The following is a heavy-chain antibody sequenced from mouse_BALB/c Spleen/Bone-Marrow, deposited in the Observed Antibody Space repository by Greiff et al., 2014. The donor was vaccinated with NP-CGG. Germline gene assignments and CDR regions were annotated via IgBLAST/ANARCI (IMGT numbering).Heavy chain of an antibody. D-gene: IGHD2-10*02. J-gene: IGHJ4*01. V-gene: IGHV5-4*02. Sequence: DVKLVESGGGLVKPGGSLKLSCAASGFTFSDYYMCWIRQTPEKRLEWVATISDGGSYTYYPDSVKGRFTISRDNAKNSLYLQMSSLKSEDTAMYYCARSGEGYGAMDYWGQGTSVTVSS. CDR1: GFTFSDYY. CDR3: ARSGEGYGAMDY. CDR2: ISDGGSYT.